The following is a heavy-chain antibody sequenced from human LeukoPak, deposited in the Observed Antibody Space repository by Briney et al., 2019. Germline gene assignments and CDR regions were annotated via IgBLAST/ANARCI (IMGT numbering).Heavy chain of an antibody. CDR1: GFTFSSYG. J-gene: IGHJ5*02. CDR2: IWYDGSNK. CDR3: ARRYCSGGSCYSFRGDWFDP. V-gene: IGHV3-33*01. Sequence: HAGGSLRLSCAASGFTFSSYGMHWVRQAPGKGLEWVAVIWYDGSNKYYADSVKGRFTISRDNSKNTLYLQMNSLRAEDTAVYYCARRYCSGGSCYSFRGDWFDPWGQGTLVTVSS. D-gene: IGHD2-15*01.